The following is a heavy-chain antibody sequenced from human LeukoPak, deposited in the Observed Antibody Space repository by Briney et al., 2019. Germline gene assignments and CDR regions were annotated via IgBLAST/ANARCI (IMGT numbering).Heavy chain of an antibody. D-gene: IGHD3-10*01. J-gene: IGHJ4*02. Sequence: PGGSLRLSCAASGFTFSTYSMNWVRQAPGKGLEWVSGINWNSGRIGYATSVKGRFIISRDNAKNSLYLQMNSLRAEDTAFYFCTKEVSGGIDYWGQGTLVTVSS. CDR2: INWNSGRI. V-gene: IGHV3-9*01. CDR3: TKEVSGGIDY. CDR1: GFTFSTYS.